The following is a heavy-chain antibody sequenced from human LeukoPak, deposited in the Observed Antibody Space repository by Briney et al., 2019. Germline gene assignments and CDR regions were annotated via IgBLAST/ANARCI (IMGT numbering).Heavy chain of an antibody. CDR1: GFTVSSNY. V-gene: IGHV3-53*01. D-gene: IGHD2-15*01. Sequence: GGSLRLSCAASGFTVSSNYMSWVRQAPGKGLEWVSVIYSGGSTYYADSVKGRFTISRDNSKNTLYHQMNSLRAEDTAVYYCARDERYSLDYWGQGTLVTVSS. J-gene: IGHJ4*02. CDR2: IYSGGST. CDR3: ARDERYSLDY.